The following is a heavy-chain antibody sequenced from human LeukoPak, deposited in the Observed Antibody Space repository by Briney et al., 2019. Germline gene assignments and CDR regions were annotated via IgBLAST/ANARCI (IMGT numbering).Heavy chain of an antibody. V-gene: IGHV1-46*01. CDR3: AREGGCSTINCYTFDY. D-gene: IGHD2-2*02. Sequence: ASVKVSCKASGYTFSSNYMHWVRQAPGQGLEWMGIIDPSAGSTGYAQEFQGRVTMTRDTSTSTVYMELSSLRSEDTAVYYCAREGGCSTINCYTFDYWGQGTLVTVSS. CDR2: IDPSAGST. CDR1: GYTFSSNY. J-gene: IGHJ4*02.